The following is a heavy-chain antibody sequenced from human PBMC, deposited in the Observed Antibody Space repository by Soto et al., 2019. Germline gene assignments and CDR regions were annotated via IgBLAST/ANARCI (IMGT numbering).Heavy chain of an antibody. CDR1: GYTFSDYG. J-gene: IGHJ6*02. V-gene: IGHV1-18*04. Sequence: QVQLMQPGGEVKKPGASVKISCKASGYTFSDYGINWVRQAPGQGLEWMGWISAHNRNTNYAQNLQCRVTMTIASSTTTAYMELRSLTSDAAAVYYSARVFSMLRERGMAVWGQWTTVTVSS. D-gene: IGHD3-10*01. CDR3: ARVFSMLRERGMAV. CDR2: ISAHNRNT.